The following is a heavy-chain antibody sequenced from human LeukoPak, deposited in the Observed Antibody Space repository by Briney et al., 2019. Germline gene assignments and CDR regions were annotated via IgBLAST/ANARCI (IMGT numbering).Heavy chain of an antibody. CDR3: AKLRGFDY. CDR1: GFAFNSYA. Sequence: GGSLRLSCAASGFAFNSYAMSWVRQAPGKGLEWVSAISGSGGTTYYADSVKGRFTISRDNSKNTLYLQMNSPRVEDTAVYYCAKLRGFDYWGQGTLVTVSS. D-gene: IGHD5-12*01. V-gene: IGHV3-23*01. CDR2: ISGSGGTT. J-gene: IGHJ4*02.